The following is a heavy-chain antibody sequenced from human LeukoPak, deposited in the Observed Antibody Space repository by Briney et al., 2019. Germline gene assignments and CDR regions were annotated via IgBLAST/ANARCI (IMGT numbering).Heavy chain of an antibody. CDR3: ARLAGSYPGSPFDY. V-gene: IGHV5-51*01. CDR2: IYPGDSDT. CDR1: AYRFANYW. D-gene: IGHD1-26*01. Sequence: GESLKISCKGSAYRFANYWIGWMRQMPGKCLEWMGIIYPGDSDTRYRPCLEGPVNISADKSLSPAYLQWSSLKASDSALYYCARLAGSYPGSPFDYWGQGTLVTVSS. J-gene: IGHJ4*02.